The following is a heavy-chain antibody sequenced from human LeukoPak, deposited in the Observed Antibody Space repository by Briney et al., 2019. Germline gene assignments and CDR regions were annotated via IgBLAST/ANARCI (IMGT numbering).Heavy chain of an antibody. J-gene: IGHJ3*02. V-gene: IGHV1-2*02. CDR1: GYTFTGYY. D-gene: IGHD3-10*01. CDR2: INPNSGGT. Sequence: ASVKVSCEASGYTFTGYYMHWVRQAPGQGLEWMGWINPNSGGTNYAQKFQGRVTMTRDTSISTAYMELSRLRSDDTAVYYCARAGVIYYGSARDAFDIWGQGTMVTVSS. CDR3: ARAGVIYYGSARDAFDI.